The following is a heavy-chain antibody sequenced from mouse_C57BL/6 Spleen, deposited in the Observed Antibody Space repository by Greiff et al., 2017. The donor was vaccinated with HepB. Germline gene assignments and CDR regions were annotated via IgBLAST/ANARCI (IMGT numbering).Heavy chain of an antibody. CDR2: IYPGSGST. Sequence: VQLQQPGAELVKPGASVKMSCKASGYTFTSYWITWVKQRPGQGLEWIGDIYPGSGSTNYNEKFKSKATLTVDTSSSTAYMQLSSLTSEDSAIYYCAREFTTVVADYWGQGTTLTVSS. D-gene: IGHD1-1*01. CDR1: GYTFTSYW. V-gene: IGHV1-55*01. J-gene: IGHJ2*01. CDR3: AREFTTVVADY.